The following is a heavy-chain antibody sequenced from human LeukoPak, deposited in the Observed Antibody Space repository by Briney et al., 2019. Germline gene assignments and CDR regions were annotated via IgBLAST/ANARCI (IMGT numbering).Heavy chain of an antibody. CDR3: ARVLRGYYMDV. J-gene: IGHJ6*03. CDR2: INSDGSST. V-gene: IGHV3-74*01. CDR1: GFTFSSYW. Sequence: GGSLRLSCAASGFTFSSYWMHWVRQAPGKGLVWVSRINSDGSSTRYADSVEGRFTISRDNAKNTLFLQMNSLRAEDTAVYYCARVLRGYYMDVWGKGITVTISS. D-gene: IGHD4-17*01.